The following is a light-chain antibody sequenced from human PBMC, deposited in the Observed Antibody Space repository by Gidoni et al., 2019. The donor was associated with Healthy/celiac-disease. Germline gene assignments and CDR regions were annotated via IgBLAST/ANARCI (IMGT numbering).Light chain of an antibody. CDR1: SSNIGKNY. CDR3: GTWDSSLSAWV. J-gene: IGLJ1*01. Sequence: QSVLTQPPSVSAAPGQKVTISCSGSSSNIGKNYVSWYQQLPGTAPKLLIYENNKRPSGIPDRFAGSKSGTSATLGITGLQTGDEADYYCGTWDSSLSAWVFGTGTKVTVL. CDR2: ENN. V-gene: IGLV1-51*02.